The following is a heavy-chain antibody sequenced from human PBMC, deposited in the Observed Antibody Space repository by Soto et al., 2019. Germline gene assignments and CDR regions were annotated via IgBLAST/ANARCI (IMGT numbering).Heavy chain of an antibody. D-gene: IGHD2-15*01. V-gene: IGHV3-30*18. Sequence: QVQLVESGGGLVQPGSSLRLSCAAPGFIFSNIGMNWVRKAPGRGLGWVALISFDGKNRNYADSVKGRFTIYRDNPKNTLYLEMNSLRPEDTAFYYCAKRGGVVGGSEHPFFEYWGQGTLVTVSS. CDR2: ISFDGKNR. J-gene: IGHJ4*02. CDR3: AKRGGVVGGSEHPFFEY. CDR1: GFIFSNIG.